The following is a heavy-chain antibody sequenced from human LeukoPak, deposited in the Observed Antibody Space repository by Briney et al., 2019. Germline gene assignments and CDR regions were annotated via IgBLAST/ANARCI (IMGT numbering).Heavy chain of an antibody. V-gene: IGHV4-59*01. J-gene: IGHJ5*02. D-gene: IGHD3-22*01. CDR3: ARDGAHYYDSSGFHHWFDP. CDR2: TYHSGRT. Sequence: SETLSLTCTVSGDSIRSYYRSWIRQPPGKGLEYIGYTYHSGRTNYNPSLQSRVTMSVDTSKNQFSLRLSSVTAADTAVYYCARDGAHYYDSSGFHHWFDPWGQGTLVTVSS. CDR1: GDSIRSYY.